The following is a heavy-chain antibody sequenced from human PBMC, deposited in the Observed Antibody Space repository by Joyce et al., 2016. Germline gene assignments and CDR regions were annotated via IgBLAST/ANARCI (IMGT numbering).Heavy chain of an antibody. D-gene: IGHD3-10*01. CDR3: AANYRNGSEPED. V-gene: IGHV1-69*01. CDR1: GGTFRNYG. Sequence: QVQLVQSEAEVKKPGSSVKVSCKASGGTFRNYGISWVRQAPGQGLEGMGGIIPMFGTPTYAQKFQGRVTISVDEFTSKVYMEVSRLRSEDRAVYYCAANYRNGSEPEDWGQGTLVIVSS. J-gene: IGHJ4*02. CDR2: IIPMFGTP.